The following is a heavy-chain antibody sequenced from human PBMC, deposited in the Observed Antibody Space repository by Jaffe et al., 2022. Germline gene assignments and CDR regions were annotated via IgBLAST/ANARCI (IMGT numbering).Heavy chain of an antibody. J-gene: IGHJ4*02. D-gene: IGHD3-3*01. CDR1: GFTFSSYS. Sequence: EVQLVESGGGLVKPGGSLRLSCAASGFTFSSYSMNWVRQAPGKGLEWVSSISSSSSYIYYADSVKGRFTISRDNAKNSLYLQMNSLRAEDTAVYYCAAVVRFLEWLPFDYWGQGTLVTVSS. V-gene: IGHV3-21*01. CDR2: ISSSSSYI. CDR3: AAVVRFLEWLPFDY.